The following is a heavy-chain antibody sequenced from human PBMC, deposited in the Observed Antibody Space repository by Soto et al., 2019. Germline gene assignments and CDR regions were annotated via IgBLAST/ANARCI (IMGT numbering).Heavy chain of an antibody. J-gene: IGHJ3*02. D-gene: IGHD5-12*01. CDR1: EFTFSDYY. CDR3: ARRYSGGRAFDI. V-gene: IGHV3-11*01. CDR2: ISSSGNTI. Sequence: QVKLVESGGGLVRPGESLRLSCAASEFTFSDYYMSWIRQAPGKGLEWVSYISSSGNTIYYADSVKGRFTISRDNAKHSLYMQMNSLRAEDTAVYYCARRYSGGRAFDICGQGTMVTVSS.